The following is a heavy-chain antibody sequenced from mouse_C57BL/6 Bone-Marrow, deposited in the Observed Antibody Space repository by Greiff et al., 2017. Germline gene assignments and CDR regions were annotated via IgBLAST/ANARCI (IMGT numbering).Heavy chain of an antibody. CDR1: GYTFTSYG. V-gene: IGHV1-81*01. D-gene: IGHD2-4*01. CDR3: AGDYDFYAMDY. CDR2: IYPRSGNT. Sequence: QVQLKESGAELARPGASVKLSCKASGYTFTSYGISWVKQRTGQGLEWIGEIYPRSGNTYYNEKFKGKATLTADKSSSTAYMELRSLTSEDSAVYFCAGDYDFYAMDYWGQGTSVTVSS. J-gene: IGHJ4*01.